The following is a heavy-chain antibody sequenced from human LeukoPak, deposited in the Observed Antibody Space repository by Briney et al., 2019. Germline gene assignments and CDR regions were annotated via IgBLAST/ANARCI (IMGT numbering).Heavy chain of an antibody. Sequence: EASVKVSCKASGYTFTGYGISWVRQAPGQGLEWMGWISAYNGKTNSAQKVQGRVTLTTDTSTSTAYMELRSLRPDDTAIYYCARQVDTPMALPDYWGQGTLVTVSS. J-gene: IGHJ4*02. D-gene: IGHD5-18*01. CDR2: ISAYNGKT. CDR1: GYTFTGYG. CDR3: ARQVDTPMALPDY. V-gene: IGHV1-18*01.